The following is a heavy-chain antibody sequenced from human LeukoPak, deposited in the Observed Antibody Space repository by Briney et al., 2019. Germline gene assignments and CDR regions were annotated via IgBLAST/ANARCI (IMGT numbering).Heavy chain of an antibody. Sequence: GSSVKVSCKASGGTFSSYAISWVRQAPGQGLEWMGRIIPILGIANYAQKFQGRVTITADKSTSTAYMELSSLRSEDTAVYYCARARCSGGSCYYYGMDVWGRGTTVTVSS. J-gene: IGHJ6*02. V-gene: IGHV1-69*04. CDR2: IIPILGIA. D-gene: IGHD2-15*01. CDR1: GGTFSSYA. CDR3: ARARCSGGSCYYYGMDV.